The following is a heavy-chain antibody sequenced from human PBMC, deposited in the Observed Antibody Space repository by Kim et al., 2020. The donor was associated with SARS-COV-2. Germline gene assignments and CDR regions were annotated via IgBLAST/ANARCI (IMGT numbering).Heavy chain of an antibody. Sequence: SETLSLTCAVYGECFSAYFWTWIRQPPGKGLEWIGEINHRGSTNYNPSLKSRVHISVDTSKNQFSLKLTSMTAADKAIYYCVRGRGFGRFTPPFDYWGQGSLVTVSS. V-gene: IGHV4-34*01. D-gene: IGHD3-3*01. CDR1: GECFSAYF. CDR3: VRGRGFGRFTPPFDY. J-gene: IGHJ4*02. CDR2: INHRGST.